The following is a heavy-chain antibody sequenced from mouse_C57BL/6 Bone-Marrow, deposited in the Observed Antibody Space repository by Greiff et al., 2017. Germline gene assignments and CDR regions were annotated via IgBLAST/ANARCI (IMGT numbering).Heavy chain of an antibody. Sequence: QVQLQQSGPELVKPGASVKISCKASGYAFSSSWMNWVKQRPGKGLEWIGRIYPGDGETNYNGKFKGKATLTADKSSSTAYMQLRSLTSEDSAVYFCARQIDYDYADYAMDYWGQVTSVTVSS. J-gene: IGHJ4*01. CDR3: ARQIDYDYADYAMDY. CDR2: IYPGDGET. CDR1: GYAFSSSW. D-gene: IGHD2-4*01. V-gene: IGHV1-82*01.